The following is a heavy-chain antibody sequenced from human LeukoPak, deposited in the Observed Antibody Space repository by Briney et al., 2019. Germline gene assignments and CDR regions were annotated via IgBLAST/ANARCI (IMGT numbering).Heavy chain of an antibody. Sequence: RGESLKISCKGSGDSFINYWIGWVRQMPGKGLEWMGIIYPGNSDTLYNPSFQGQVTISVDKSISTAYLQWSSLKASDTAMYYCARRYYDSSGYSHWFYFDYWGQGTLVTVSS. CDR3: ARRYYDSSGYSHWFYFDY. CDR2: IYPGNSDT. J-gene: IGHJ4*02. V-gene: IGHV5-51*01. CDR1: GDSFINYW. D-gene: IGHD3-22*01.